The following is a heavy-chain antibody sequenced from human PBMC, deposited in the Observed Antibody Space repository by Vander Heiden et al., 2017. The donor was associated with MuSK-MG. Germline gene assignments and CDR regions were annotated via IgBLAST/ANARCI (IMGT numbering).Heavy chain of an antibody. CDR1: GGPISSGNYY. V-gene: IGHV4-31*03. J-gene: IGHJ6*03. CDR3: ARAGRTSRAGYYYMDV. CDR2: IYYSGST. Sequence: QVQLQESGPGLVKPSQTLSLTCTVSGGPISSGNYYWSWVRQHPGKGLEWIGYIYYSGSTSYNPSLKSRVTISVETSKNQFSLRLSSVTAADTAVYYCARAGRTSRAGYYYMDVWGKGTTVTVSS. D-gene: IGHD2-2*01.